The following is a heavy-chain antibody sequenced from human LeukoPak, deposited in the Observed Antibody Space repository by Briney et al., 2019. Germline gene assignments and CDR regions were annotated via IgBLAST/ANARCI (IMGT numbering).Heavy chain of an antibody. D-gene: IGHD6-19*01. Sequence: PGGSLRLSCAASGFTFSSYSMNWVRQAPGKGLEWVSYISSSSSTIYYADSVKGRFTISRDNAKNSLYLQMNSLRAEDTAVYYCAKEVYSSGWYDFGYWGQGTLVTVSS. CDR2: ISSSSSTI. J-gene: IGHJ4*02. V-gene: IGHV3-48*01. CDR3: AKEVYSSGWYDFGY. CDR1: GFTFSSYS.